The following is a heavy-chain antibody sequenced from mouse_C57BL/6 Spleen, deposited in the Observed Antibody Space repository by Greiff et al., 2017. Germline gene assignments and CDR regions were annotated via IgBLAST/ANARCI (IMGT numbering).Heavy chain of an antibody. D-gene: IGHD2-4*01. J-gene: IGHJ4*01. CDR3: ARDGYDYGGYAMDY. Sequence: DVQLVESEGGLVQPGSSMKLSCTASGFTFSDYYMAWVRQVPEKGLEWVANINYDGSSTYYLDSLKSRFIISRDNAKNILYLQMSSLKSEDTATYYCARDGYDYGGYAMDYWGQGTSVTVSS. CDR2: INYDGSST. CDR1: GFTFSDYY. V-gene: IGHV5-16*01.